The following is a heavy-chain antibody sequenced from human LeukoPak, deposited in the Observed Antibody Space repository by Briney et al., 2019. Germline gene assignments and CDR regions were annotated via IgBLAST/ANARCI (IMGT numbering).Heavy chain of an antibody. V-gene: IGHV3-23*01. D-gene: IGHD3-9*01. CDR1: GFTFSSYA. CDR2: ISGSGGST. Sequence: GGSLRLSCAASGFTFSSYAMSWVRQAPGKGLEWVSAISGSGGSTYYADSVKGRFTISRDNSKNTLYLQMSSLRAEDTAAYYCAKSNPTYYDILTGLFDYWGQGTLVTVSS. J-gene: IGHJ4*02. CDR3: AKSNPTYYDILTGLFDY.